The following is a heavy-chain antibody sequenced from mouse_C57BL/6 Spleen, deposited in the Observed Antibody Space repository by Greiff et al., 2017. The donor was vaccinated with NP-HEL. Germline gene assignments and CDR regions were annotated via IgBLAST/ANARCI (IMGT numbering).Heavy chain of an antibody. CDR1: GYSFTGYY. CDR2: INPSTGGT. CDR3: ARFYYGSFAY. D-gene: IGHD1-1*01. J-gene: IGHJ3*01. V-gene: IGHV1-42*01. Sequence: EVKLEESGPELVKPGASVKISCKASGYSFTGYYMNWVKQSPEKSLEWIGEINPSTGGTTYNQKFKAKATLTVDKSSSTAYMQLKSLTSEDSAVYYCARFYYGSFAYWGQGTLVTVSA.